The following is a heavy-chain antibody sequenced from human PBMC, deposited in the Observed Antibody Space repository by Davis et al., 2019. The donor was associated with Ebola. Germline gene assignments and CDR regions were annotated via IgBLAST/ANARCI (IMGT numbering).Heavy chain of an antibody. V-gene: IGHV3-23*01. CDR1: GFTFTTYS. J-gene: IGHJ4*02. D-gene: IGHD3-9*01. CDR3: ARDFAHILTGLDY. Sequence: GESLKISCVASGFTFTTYSMSWVRQAPGKGLEWVSGISGIGGSTYYADSVKGRLTISRDNSKNTLYLQMNSLRAEDTAVYYCARDFAHILTGLDYWGQGTLVTVSS. CDR2: ISGIGGST.